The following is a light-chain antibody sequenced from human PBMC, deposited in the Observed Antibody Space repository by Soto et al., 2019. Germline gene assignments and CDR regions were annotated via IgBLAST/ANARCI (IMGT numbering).Light chain of an antibody. Sequence: EIVLTQSPATLSLSPGERATLSCRASQSVSTYLAWYQQKPGQAPRLLIYDASKRATGIPVRFSGSGSGTDFNLTISGLEPEDFAVYYCQQRSNWPPLFTFGPGTKVDIK. V-gene: IGKV3-11*01. CDR1: QSVSTY. J-gene: IGKJ3*01. CDR3: QQRSNWPPLFT. CDR2: DAS.